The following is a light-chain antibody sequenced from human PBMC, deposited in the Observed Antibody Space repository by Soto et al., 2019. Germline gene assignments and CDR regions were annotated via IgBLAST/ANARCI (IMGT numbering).Light chain of an antibody. Sequence: QAATAQPSSWSGSPGQSINISCTGTISDIGAYNYGSWYQQHPGKAPKLLIYEVTNRPSGVSDRFSGSKSGNTASLTISGLQAEDEANYYCNSYTTLSNRVYGTGTKVNVL. J-gene: IGLJ1*01. CDR1: ISDIGAYNY. CDR2: EVT. V-gene: IGLV2-14*01. CDR3: NSYTTLSNRV.